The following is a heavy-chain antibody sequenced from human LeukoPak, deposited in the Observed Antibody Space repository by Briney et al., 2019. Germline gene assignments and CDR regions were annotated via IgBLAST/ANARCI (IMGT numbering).Heavy chain of an antibody. CDR2: IKQDGSEK. J-gene: IGHJ2*01. CDR1: GFTFSSYW. D-gene: IGHD6-13*01. V-gene: IGHV3-7*01. Sequence: GGPLRLSCAASGFTFSSYWMSWVRQAPGKGLEWVANIKQDGSEKYYVDSVKGRFTISRDNAKNSLYLQMNSLRAEDTAVYYCARDGYSSSWYRDTANWYFDLWGRGTLVTVSS. CDR3: ARDGYSSSWYRDTANWYFDL.